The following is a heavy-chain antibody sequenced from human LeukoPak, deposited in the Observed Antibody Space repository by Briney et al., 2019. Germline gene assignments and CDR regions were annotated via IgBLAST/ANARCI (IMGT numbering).Heavy chain of an antibody. J-gene: IGHJ4*02. CDR3: STHLLY. CDR2: INPNSGST. D-gene: IGHD1-1*01. V-gene: IGHV1-46*01. CDR1: GYTFTNYY. Sequence: ASVKVSCKTSGYTFTNYYMHWVRQAPGQGLEWMGIINPNSGSTSYAQKFLGRLTMTEDTSTYTAYMELSSLTSDDTAFYFCSTHLLYWGQGTLVTVSS.